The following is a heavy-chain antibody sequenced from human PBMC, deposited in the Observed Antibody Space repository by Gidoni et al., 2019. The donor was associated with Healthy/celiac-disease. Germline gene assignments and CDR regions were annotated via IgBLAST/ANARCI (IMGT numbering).Heavy chain of an antibody. D-gene: IGHD6-19*01. CDR1: GFTVSSYY. V-gene: IGHV3-66*01. CDR3: ARDVVAGTFDI. Sequence: EVQLVESGGGLVQPGGSLRLVCAASGFTVSSYYMSWVRQAPGKGLEWVLVIYSGGSTYYADSVKGRFTISRDNSKNTLYLQMNSLRAEDTAVYYCARDVVAGTFDIWGQGTMVTVSS. CDR2: IYSGGST. J-gene: IGHJ3*02.